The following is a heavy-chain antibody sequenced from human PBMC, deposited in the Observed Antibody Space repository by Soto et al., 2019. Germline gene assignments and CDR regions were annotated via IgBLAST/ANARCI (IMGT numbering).Heavy chain of an antibody. J-gene: IGHJ5*02. CDR3: EVYDSSGGDNWFDP. CDR1: GGSISRYY. Sequence: SETLSVTWTVSGGSISRYYWSWIRQPPGKGLEWIGYIYCSGSTNYNPSLKSRVTISVDTSKNQFSLKLSSVTAADTAVYYCEVYDSSGGDNWFDPWGQGTLVTVSS. CDR2: IYCSGST. D-gene: IGHD3-22*01. V-gene: IGHV4-59*12.